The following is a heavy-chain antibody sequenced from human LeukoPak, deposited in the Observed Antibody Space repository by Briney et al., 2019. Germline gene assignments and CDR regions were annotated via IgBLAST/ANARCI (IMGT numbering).Heavy chain of an antibody. CDR1: GYTFTGYY. J-gene: IGHJ5*02. CDR3: ARDHHRSVGYSSSRFDP. CDR2: INPNSGGT. V-gene: IGHV1-2*02. Sequence: ASVKVSCKASGYTFTGYYMHWVRQAPGQGLEWMGWINPNSGGTNYAQKFQVRVTMTRDTSISTAYMELSRLRSDDTAVYYCARDHHRSVGYSSSRFDPWGQGTLVTVSS. D-gene: IGHD6-13*01.